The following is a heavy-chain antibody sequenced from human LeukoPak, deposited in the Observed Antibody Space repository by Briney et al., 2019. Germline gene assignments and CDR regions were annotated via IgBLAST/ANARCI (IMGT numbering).Heavy chain of an antibody. J-gene: IGHJ6*02. Sequence: PGGSLRLSCAASGFTFSSYSMNWVRQAPGKGLEWVSYISSSSSTIYYADSVKGRFTISRDNAKNSLYLQMNSLRAEDTALYYCAKEYYDILRRSGMDVWGQGTTVTVSS. D-gene: IGHD3-9*01. CDR2: ISSSSSTI. CDR1: GFTFSSYS. CDR3: AKEYYDILRRSGMDV. V-gene: IGHV3-48*04.